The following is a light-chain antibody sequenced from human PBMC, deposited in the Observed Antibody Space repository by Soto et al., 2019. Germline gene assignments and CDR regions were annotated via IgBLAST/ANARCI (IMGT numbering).Light chain of an antibody. Sequence: LFPGERATLSCRASQSVNSRLAWYQHKPGQAPRLLISGASNRASGIPARFSAWGSGTDFTLTISRVDPADFAFYYCQQYFTSPITFGQGTRLEI. V-gene: IGKV3-11*01. CDR2: GAS. CDR1: QSVNSR. J-gene: IGKJ5*01. CDR3: QQYFTSPIT.